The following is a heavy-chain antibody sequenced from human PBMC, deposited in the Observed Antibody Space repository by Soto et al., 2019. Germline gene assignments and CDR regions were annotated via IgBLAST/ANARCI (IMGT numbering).Heavy chain of an antibody. J-gene: IGHJ6*02. CDR1: GGSISSSSYY. CDR2: IYYSGST. D-gene: IGHD6-13*01. CDR3: ARRSSSSLDYYGMDV. V-gene: IGHV4-39*01. Sequence: SETLSLTCTVSGGSISSSSYYWGWIRQPPGKGLELIGSIYYSGSTYYNPSLKSRVTISVDTSKNQFSLKLSSVTAADTAVYYCARRSSSSLDYYGMDVWGQGTTVTVSS.